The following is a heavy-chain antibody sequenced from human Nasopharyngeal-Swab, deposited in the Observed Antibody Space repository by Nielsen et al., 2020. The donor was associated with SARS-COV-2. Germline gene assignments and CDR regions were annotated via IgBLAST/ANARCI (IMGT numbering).Heavy chain of an antibody. Sequence: GSLRLSCEASGFTFSNYAMTWVRQAPGKGLEWVSSMSGSGDSTNYAASVKGRFSIFRDNSKNTLYLRMSSLRAEDTAVYYCARVEDYYASRSFDQWGQGTLVTVSS. CDR3: ARVEDYYASRSFDQ. CDR2: MSGSGDST. D-gene: IGHD3-22*01. CDR1: GFTFSNYA. J-gene: IGHJ4*02. V-gene: IGHV3-23*01.